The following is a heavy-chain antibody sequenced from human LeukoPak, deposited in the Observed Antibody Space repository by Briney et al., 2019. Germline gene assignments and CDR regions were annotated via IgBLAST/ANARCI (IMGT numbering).Heavy chain of an antibody. CDR2: ISSSSSYI. CDR3: ARALPLGYCSSTSCYDLDY. Sequence: GGSLRLSCAASGFTFSSYSMNWVRQAPGKGLEWVSSISSSSSYIHYADSVKGRFTISRDNAKNSLYLQMNSLRAEDTAVYYCARALPLGYCSSTSCYDLDYWGQGTLVTVSS. D-gene: IGHD2-2*01. J-gene: IGHJ4*02. V-gene: IGHV3-21*01. CDR1: GFTFSSYS.